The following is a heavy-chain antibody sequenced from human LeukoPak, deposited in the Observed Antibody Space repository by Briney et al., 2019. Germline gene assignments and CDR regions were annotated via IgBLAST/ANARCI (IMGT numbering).Heavy chain of an antibody. V-gene: IGHV3-13*01. CDR1: GFTFNNYE. Sequence: GGSLRLSCAASGFTFNNYEMHWVRQTAGKGLDWVSAVGIAGDTFYAGSVKGRFSISRDNAESSLFLQMNSLRAGDTAVYYCAREGRMGTADAFDVWGQGTMVTVSS. D-gene: IGHD1-14*01. CDR3: AREGRMGTADAFDV. J-gene: IGHJ3*01. CDR2: VGIAGDT.